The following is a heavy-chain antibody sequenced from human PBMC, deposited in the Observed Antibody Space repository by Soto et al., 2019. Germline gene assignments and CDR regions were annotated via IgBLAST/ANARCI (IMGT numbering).Heavy chain of an antibody. CDR2: IDPTDSYT. J-gene: IGHJ4*02. CDR1: GYNFNSYW. D-gene: IGHD4-4*01. V-gene: IGHV5-10-1*01. CDR3: AREGFTTVITYYFDY. Sequence: GASLKISCRVSGYNFNSYWISWVRQMPGKGLEWMGTIDPTDSYTKYSPSFQGHVTFSVDKSTSTAYLQWNSLKASDTAMYYCAREGFTTVITYYFDYWGQGTPVTVSS.